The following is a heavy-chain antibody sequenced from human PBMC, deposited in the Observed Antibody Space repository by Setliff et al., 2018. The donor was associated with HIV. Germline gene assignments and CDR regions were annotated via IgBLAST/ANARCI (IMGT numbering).Heavy chain of an antibody. J-gene: IGHJ4*02. CDR3: VRSAPEKGEEFDY. D-gene: IGHD2-21*01. Sequence: PGESLKISCKGSGYSFSNYWIAWVRQMPGKGLEWMGAIYPGDSDTRYSQSFRGQVTISADKSIRIAYLQWTSLKASVSATHYCVRSAPEKGEEFDYWCQGTLVTVSS. V-gene: IGHV5-51*01. CDR1: GYSFSNYW. CDR2: IYPGDSDT.